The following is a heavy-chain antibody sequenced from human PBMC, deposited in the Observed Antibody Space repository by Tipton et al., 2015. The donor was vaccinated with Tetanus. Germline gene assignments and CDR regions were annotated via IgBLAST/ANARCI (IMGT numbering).Heavy chain of an antibody. D-gene: IGHD3-3*01. CDR3: ARGLPRESFYLDY. CDR1: GGSISGGGYS. V-gene: IGHV4-30-2*01. CDR2: IYESGTT. Sequence: LRLSCDVSGGSISGGGYSWSWIRQPPGPGKGLEWIGYIYESGTTHYNPSLKSRVTLSLDMSKNHVSLNLTSVTAADTAVYYCARGLPRESFYLDYWGQGKQVTVSS. J-gene: IGHJ4*02.